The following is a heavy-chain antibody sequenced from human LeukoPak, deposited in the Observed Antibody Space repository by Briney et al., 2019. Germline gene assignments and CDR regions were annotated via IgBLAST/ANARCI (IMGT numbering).Heavy chain of an antibody. J-gene: IGHJ4*02. V-gene: IGHV3-30-3*01. CDR2: ISFDGSNG. Sequence: GRSLRLSCAASGFTFSSYAMHWVRQAPGKGLEWLAVISFDGSNGFYADSVKGRFTISRDNSKNTLYLQMNSLRPEDTAVYYCARTLHGDYIRGPFDYWGQGTLVTVSS. D-gene: IGHD4-17*01. CDR1: GFTFSSYA. CDR3: ARTLHGDYIRGPFDY.